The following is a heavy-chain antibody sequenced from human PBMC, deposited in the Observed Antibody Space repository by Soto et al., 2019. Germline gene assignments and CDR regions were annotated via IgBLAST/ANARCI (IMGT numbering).Heavy chain of an antibody. V-gene: IGHV1-18*01. CDR1: GYTFTSYG. CDR2: ISAYNGNT. CDR3: ARDDCSSTSCYYIVDY. J-gene: IGHJ4*02. Sequence: ASVKVSCKASGYTFTSYGISWVRQAPGQGLEWMGWISAYNGNTNYAQKLQGRVTMTTDTSTSTAYMELRSLRSDDTAVYYCARDDCSSTSCYYIVDYWGQGNLVTVSS. D-gene: IGHD2-2*01.